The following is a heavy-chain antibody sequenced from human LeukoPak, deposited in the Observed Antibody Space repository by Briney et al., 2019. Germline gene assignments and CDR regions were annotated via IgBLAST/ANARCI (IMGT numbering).Heavy chain of an antibody. D-gene: IGHD2/OR15-2a*01. V-gene: IGHV3-21*01. CDR3: VRDQEPEVPTSDNSPSA. J-gene: IGHJ5*02. CDR2: ISSSSSYI. Sequence: GGSLRLSCAASGFTFSSYSMNWVRQAPGKGLEWVSSISSSSSYIYYADSVKGRFTISRDNAKNSLYLQMNSLRAEDTAVYYCVRDQEPEVPTSDNSPSAWGQGTLVTVSS. CDR1: GFTFSSYS.